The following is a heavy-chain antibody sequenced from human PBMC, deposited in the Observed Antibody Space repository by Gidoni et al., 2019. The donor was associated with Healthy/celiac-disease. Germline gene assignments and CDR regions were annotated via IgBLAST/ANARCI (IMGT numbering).Heavy chain of an antibody. V-gene: IGHV3-23*01. J-gene: IGHJ4*02. Sequence: EAQLLESGGGLVQPGGSLRLSCAASGFTFSSDAMYWARQAPGEGLEWFSAISGSGAITYSSDPVKGRFTISRDNSKSTLYLQMNSLRAEDTALYYCAKAGDGYTIPRFFDYWGQGALVTVSS. CDR1: GFTFSSDA. CDR2: ISGSGAIT. D-gene: IGHD5-12*01. CDR3: AKAGDGYTIPRFFDY.